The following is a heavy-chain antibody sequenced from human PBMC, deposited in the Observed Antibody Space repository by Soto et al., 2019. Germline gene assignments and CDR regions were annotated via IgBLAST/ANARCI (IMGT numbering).Heavy chain of an antibody. CDR3: AKGQDYDFWSGYDY. Sequence: GGSLRLSCAASGFTFSSYAMSWVRQAPGKGLEWVSAISGSGDSTYYADSVKGRFTISRDNSKNTLYLQMNSLRDEDTAVYYCAKGQDYDFWSGYDYWGQGTLVTVSS. CDR1: GFTFSSYA. CDR2: ISGSGDST. D-gene: IGHD3-3*01. J-gene: IGHJ4*02. V-gene: IGHV3-23*01.